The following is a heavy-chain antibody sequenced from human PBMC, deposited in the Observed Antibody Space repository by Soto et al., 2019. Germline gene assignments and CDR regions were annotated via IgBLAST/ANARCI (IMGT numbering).Heavy chain of an antibody. J-gene: IGHJ6*02. D-gene: IGHD6-6*01. CDR2: XXXXGSXK. CDR3: ARDPYVPGIAARPIYYYYYGMDV. CDR1: GFTFSSXA. V-gene: IGHV3-30-3*01. Sequence: GGSLRLSCAASGFTFSSXAMXWXRQAPGKGLEWXAXXXXXGSXKYSXESVKGRFTISRDNSKNTLYLQMNSLRAEDTAVYYCARDPYVPGIAARPIYYYYYGMDVWGQGTTVTVSS.